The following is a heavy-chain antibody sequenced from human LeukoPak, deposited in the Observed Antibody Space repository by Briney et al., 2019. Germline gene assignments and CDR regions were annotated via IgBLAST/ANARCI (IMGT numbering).Heavy chain of an antibody. D-gene: IGHD3-9*01. V-gene: IGHV1-69*04. J-gene: IGHJ4*02. CDR1: GVTSNNFV. CDR3: VRGADVLSRPIFDS. Sequence: GASVKVSCKASGVTSNNFVINWVRQAPGQGLEWVARIVPDLGITNSAQRFQGRLTITADKSTTTAYLRLSRLRSDDTAVYFCVRGADVLSRPIFDSWGQGTLITVSS. CDR2: IVPDLGIT.